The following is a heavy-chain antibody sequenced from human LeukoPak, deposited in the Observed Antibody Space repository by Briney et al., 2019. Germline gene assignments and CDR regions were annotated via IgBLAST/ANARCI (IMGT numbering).Heavy chain of an antibody. CDR3: ARRGYHDYSGFDY. J-gene: IGHJ4*02. CDR1: EFTFSSYS. D-gene: IGHD1-26*01. Sequence: PGGSLRLSCAGSEFTFSSYSMNWVRQAPGKGLEWVSSISGRSDDIYYADSVKGRFTISRDNSKNSLYLQMKRLRAEDTALYYCARRGYHDYSGFDYWGQGTLVTVSP. V-gene: IGHV3-21*01. CDR2: ISGRSDDI.